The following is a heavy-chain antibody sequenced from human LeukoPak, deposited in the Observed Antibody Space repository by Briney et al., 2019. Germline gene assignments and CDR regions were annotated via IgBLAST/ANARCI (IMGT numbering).Heavy chain of an antibody. V-gene: IGHV1-69*05. J-gene: IGHJ5*02. D-gene: IGHD2-2*01. CDR3: ASKYCSSTSCYLNWFDP. CDR2: IIPIFGTA. Sequence: SVKVSCKASGGTFSSYAISWVRQAPGQGLEWMGGIIPIFGTANYAQKFQGRVTITTDESTSTAYMELSSLRSEDTAVYYCASKYCSSTSCYLNWFDPWGQGTLATVSS. CDR1: GGTFSSYA.